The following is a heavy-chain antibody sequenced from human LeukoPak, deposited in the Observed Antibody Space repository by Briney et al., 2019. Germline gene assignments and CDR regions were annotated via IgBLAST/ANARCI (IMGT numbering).Heavy chain of an antibody. V-gene: IGHV3-23*01. J-gene: IGHJ4*02. CDR3: ARGRNIVATSGYFDY. CDR2: ISGSGGST. Sequence: GGSLRLSCAASGFTFSSYWMSWVRQAPGKGLEWVSAISGSGGSTYYADSVKGRFTISRDNSKNTLYLQMNSLRAEDTAVCYCARGRNIVATSGYFDYWGQGTLVTVSS. D-gene: IGHD5-12*01. CDR1: GFTFSSYW.